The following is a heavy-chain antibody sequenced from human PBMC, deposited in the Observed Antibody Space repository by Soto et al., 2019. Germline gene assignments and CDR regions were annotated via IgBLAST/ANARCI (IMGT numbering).Heavy chain of an antibody. CDR3: ATPAGGGGS. CDR2: IYSGGYS. CDR1: GFTVSNNY. D-gene: IGHD3-10*01. Sequence: EVQLVESGGGLIQPGGSLRLSCAVSGFTVSNNYMSWVRQAPGKGLEGVSVIYSGGYSAYGDSVKGRFTISRDNSKNTLFFQKNTLRAEDTAVFYGATPAGGGGSWGQGTLVTVSS. V-gene: IGHV3-53*01. J-gene: IGHJ5*02.